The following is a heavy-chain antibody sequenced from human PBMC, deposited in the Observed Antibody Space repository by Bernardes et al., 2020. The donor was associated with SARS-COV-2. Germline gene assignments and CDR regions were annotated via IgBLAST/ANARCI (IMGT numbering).Heavy chain of an antibody. V-gene: IGHV4-30-2*01. D-gene: IGHD1-1*01. CDR2: IYPGGST. Sequence: SETLSLTCAVSGGSITSGGYSWNWIRQPPGKGLEWIGFIYPGGSTYYNPSLKSRVTMSVDRSRNQFSLNLRSVTAADTAVYFCARGTVFDPWGQGTLVTVSS. CDR3: ARGTVFDP. J-gene: IGHJ5*02. CDR1: GGSITSGGYS.